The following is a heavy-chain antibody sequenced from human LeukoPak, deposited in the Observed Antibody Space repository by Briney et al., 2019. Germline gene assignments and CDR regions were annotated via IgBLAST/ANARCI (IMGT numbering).Heavy chain of an antibody. Sequence: NPGGSLRLSCAASGFTFSSYWMTWVRQAPGKGLEWVGHIKNKTNGGTTDYAAPVKGRFIISRDDSKNTLYLQMNSLRTEDTAVYYCARGFCGSTNCYQGPFDFWGQGTLVTVSS. V-gene: IGHV3-15*01. D-gene: IGHD2-2*01. CDR3: ARGFCGSTNCYQGPFDF. CDR1: GFTFSSYW. J-gene: IGHJ4*02. CDR2: IKNKTNGGTT.